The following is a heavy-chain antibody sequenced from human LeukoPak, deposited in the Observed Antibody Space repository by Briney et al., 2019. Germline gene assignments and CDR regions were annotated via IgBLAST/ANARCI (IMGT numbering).Heavy chain of an antibody. D-gene: IGHD3-22*01. Sequence: GRSLRLSCAASGFTFSSYAMHWVRQAPGKGLEWVSTISGSGGSTYYADSVKGRFTISRDNSKDTLYLQMHSLRAEGTAVYYCAKRVTSGYGSFDYWGQGTLVTVSS. CDR2: ISGSGGST. J-gene: IGHJ4*02. CDR1: GFTFSSYA. CDR3: AKRVTSGYGSFDY. V-gene: IGHV3-23*01.